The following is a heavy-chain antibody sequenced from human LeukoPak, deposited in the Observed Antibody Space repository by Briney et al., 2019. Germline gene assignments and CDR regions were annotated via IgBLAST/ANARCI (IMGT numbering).Heavy chain of an antibody. D-gene: IGHD2-2*01. J-gene: IGHJ6*02. V-gene: IGHV3-21*01. Sequence: GGSLRLSCAASGLTFSSYSMNWVRQAPGKGLEWVSSISSSSSYIYYADSVKGRFTISRDNAKNSLYLQMNSLRAEDTAVYYCARDRHCSSNSCYYYGMDVWGQGTTVTVSS. CDR3: ARDRHCSSNSCYYYGMDV. CDR1: GLTFSSYS. CDR2: ISSSSSYI.